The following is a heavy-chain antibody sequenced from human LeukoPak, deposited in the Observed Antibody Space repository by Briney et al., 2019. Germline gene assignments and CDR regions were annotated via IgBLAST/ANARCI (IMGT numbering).Heavy chain of an antibody. J-gene: IGHJ4*02. CDR1: GGSLSGYY. D-gene: IGHD3-16*01. V-gene: IGHV4-34*01. CDR3: SRGTDLYRGGNY. CDR2: IHPHGTT. Sequence: PSETLSLTCGVYGGSLSGYYLNWIHQSPGKGLEWIGEIHPHGTTFYSPSLKSRVTISLDTSKNQFSLNLLSVTAADTAVYFCSRGTDLYRGGNYWGQGTLVTVSS.